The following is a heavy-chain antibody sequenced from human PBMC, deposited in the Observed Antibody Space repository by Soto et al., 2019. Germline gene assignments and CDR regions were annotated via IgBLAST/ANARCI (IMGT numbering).Heavy chain of an antibody. V-gene: IGHV4-59*01. CDR3: ARSGDYDFWSGYVGEHSTPHY. CDR2: IYYSGST. CDR1: GGSISSYY. D-gene: IGHD3-3*01. J-gene: IGHJ4*02. Sequence: SETLSLTCTVSGGSISSYYWSWIRQPPGKGLEWIGYIYYSGSTNYNPSLKSRVTISVDTSKNQFSLKLSSVTAADTAVYYCARSGDYDFWSGYVGEHSTPHYWGQGTLVTVSS.